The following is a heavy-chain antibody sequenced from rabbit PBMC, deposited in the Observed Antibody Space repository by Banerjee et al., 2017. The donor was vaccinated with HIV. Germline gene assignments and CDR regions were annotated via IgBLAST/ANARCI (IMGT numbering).Heavy chain of an antibody. Sequence: QEQLEESGGDLVKPGASLTLTCTASGFSFSNKYVMCWVRQAPGKGLEWIGCIGAGSSGITYYASWAKGRFTISKASSTTVTLQRTSLTAADTATYFCARSPNIGGTYWYYSDLWGQGTLVTVS. CDR2: IGAGSSGIT. CDR3: ARSPNIGGTYWYYSDL. V-gene: IGHV1S45*01. D-gene: IGHD8-1*01. J-gene: IGHJ4*01. CDR1: GFSFSNKYV.